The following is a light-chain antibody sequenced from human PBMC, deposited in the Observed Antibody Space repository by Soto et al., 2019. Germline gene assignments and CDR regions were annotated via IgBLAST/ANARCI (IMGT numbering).Light chain of an antibody. V-gene: IGKV3-20*01. CDR3: QQYASSPRT. CDR1: QRITTY. J-gene: IGKJ1*01. Sequence: EIVLTQSPSTLSLTPGERATLSCRASQRITTYLAWYQQRPGQAPRLIIYGASSRATGIPDRFSGSGSGTDFTLTISRLEPEDFAVYYCQQYASSPRTFGQGTKVDI. CDR2: GAS.